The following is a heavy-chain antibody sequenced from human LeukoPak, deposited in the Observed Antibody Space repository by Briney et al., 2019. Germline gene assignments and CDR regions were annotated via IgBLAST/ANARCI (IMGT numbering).Heavy chain of an antibody. CDR3: ARSMHITMVRGVIVNPSYYFDY. CDR1: GGSISSYY. D-gene: IGHD3-10*01. CDR2: IYTSGST. V-gene: IGHV4-4*07. J-gene: IGHJ4*02. Sequence: SETLSLTRTVSGGSISSYYWSWIRQPAGKGLEWIGRIYTSGSTNYNPSLKSRVTMSVDTSKNQFSLKLSSVTAADTAVYYCARSMHITMVRGVIVNPSYYFDYWGQGTLVTVSS.